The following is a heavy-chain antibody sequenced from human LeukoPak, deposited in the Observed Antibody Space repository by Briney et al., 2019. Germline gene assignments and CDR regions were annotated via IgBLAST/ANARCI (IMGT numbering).Heavy chain of an antibody. CDR3: AKGNYCSGGSCYVNWFDP. CDR1: GFTFSSYG. CDR2: ISGSGGST. D-gene: IGHD2-15*01. J-gene: IGHJ5*02. Sequence: GGSLRLSCAASGFTFSSYGMSWVRQAPGKGLEWVSAISGSGGSTYYADSVKGRFTISRDNSKNTLYLQMNSLRAEDTAVYYCAKGNYCSGGSCYVNWFDPWGQGTLVTVSS. V-gene: IGHV3-23*01.